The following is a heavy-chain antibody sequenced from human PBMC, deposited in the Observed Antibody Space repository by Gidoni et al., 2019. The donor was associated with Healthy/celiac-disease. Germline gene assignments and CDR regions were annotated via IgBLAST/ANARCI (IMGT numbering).Heavy chain of an antibody. CDR1: GYTFTSYY. CDR3: ARDERDYYDSSGLLGY. CDR2: INPSGGST. D-gene: IGHD3-22*01. Sequence: QVQLVQSGAEVKKPGASVKVSCKASGYTFTSYYMHWVRQAPGQGLEWMGIINPSGGSTSYAQKFQGRVTMTRDTSTSTVYMERSSLRSEDTAVYYCARDERDYYDSSGLLGYWGQGTLVTVSS. J-gene: IGHJ4*02. V-gene: IGHV1-46*01.